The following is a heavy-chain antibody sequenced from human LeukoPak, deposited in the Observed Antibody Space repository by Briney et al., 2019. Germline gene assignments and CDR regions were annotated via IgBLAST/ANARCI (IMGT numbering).Heavy chain of an antibody. J-gene: IGHJ4*02. CDR2: INPNSGGT. V-gene: IGHV1-2*06. Sequence: ASVKVSCKASGYTFTSYYMHWVRQAPGQGLEWRGRINPNSGGTNYAQKFQGRVTMTRDTSISTAYMELSRLRSDDTAVYYCARARGLRYFDWGDYFDYWGQGTLVTASS. CDR3: ARARGLRYFDWGDYFDY. D-gene: IGHD3-9*01. CDR1: GYTFTSYY.